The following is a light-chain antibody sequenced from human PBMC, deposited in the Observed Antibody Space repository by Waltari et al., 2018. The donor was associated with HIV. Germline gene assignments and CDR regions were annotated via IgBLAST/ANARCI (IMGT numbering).Light chain of an antibody. CDR3: MQGAHWPWT. CDR2: KVS. V-gene: IGKV2-30*01. Sequence: DVVMTQSPLSLPVTLGQPASISCRSSQSLVYSDGNTYLNWFQQRQGQSPRRLIYKVSNRDSVVPDRFSGSGSGTDFTLKISRGEAEDVGVYYCMQGAHWPWTFGQGTKVEIK. J-gene: IGKJ1*01. CDR1: QSLVYSDGNTY.